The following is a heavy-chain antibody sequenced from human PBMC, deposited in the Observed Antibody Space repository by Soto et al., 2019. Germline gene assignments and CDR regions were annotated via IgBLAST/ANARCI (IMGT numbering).Heavy chain of an antibody. CDR1: GGTFSSYA. CDR2: IIPIFGTA. D-gene: IGHD3-22*01. J-gene: IGHJ3*02. CDR3: ASASEYYYDSSGSRDAFDI. Sequence: SVKVSCKASGGTFSSYAISWVRQAPGQGLEWMGGIIPIFGTANYAQKFQGRVTITADKSTSTAYMELSSLRSEDTAVYYCASASEYYYDSSGSRDAFDIWGQGTMVTVAS. V-gene: IGHV1-69*06.